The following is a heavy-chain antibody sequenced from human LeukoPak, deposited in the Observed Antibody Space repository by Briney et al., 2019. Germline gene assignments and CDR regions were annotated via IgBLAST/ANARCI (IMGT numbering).Heavy chain of an antibody. CDR1: GYTFTSYG. CDR3: ARVGATYYDILTGYYKGGFDY. J-gene: IGHJ4*02. Sequence: ASVKVSCKASGYTFTSYGISWVRQSPGQGLEWMGWISAYNGNTNYAQKLQGRVTMTTDTSTSTAYMELRSLRSDDTAVYYCARVGATYYDILTGYYKGGFDYWGQGTLVTVSS. V-gene: IGHV1-18*01. D-gene: IGHD3-9*01. CDR2: ISAYNGNT.